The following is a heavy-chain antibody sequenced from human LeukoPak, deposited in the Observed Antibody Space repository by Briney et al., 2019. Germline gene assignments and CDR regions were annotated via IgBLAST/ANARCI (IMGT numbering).Heavy chain of an antibody. D-gene: IGHD1-26*01. CDR3: ARVLFSGSYSGYYFDY. V-gene: IGHV1-69*05. Sequence: SVKVSCKASGGTFSSYAISWVRRAPGQGLEWMGGIIPIFGTANYAQKFQGRVTITTDESTSTAYMELSSLRSEDTAVYYCARVLFSGSYSGYYFDYWGQGTLVTVSS. CDR1: GGTFSSYA. J-gene: IGHJ4*02. CDR2: IIPIFGTA.